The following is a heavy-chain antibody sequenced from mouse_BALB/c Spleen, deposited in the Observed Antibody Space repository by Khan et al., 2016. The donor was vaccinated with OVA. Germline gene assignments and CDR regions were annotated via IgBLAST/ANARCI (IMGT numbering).Heavy chain of an antibody. CDR1: GFTFTRYT. D-gene: IGHD3-1*01. CDR2: ISSGSTYT. J-gene: IGHJ4*01. V-gene: IGHV5-6-4*01. Sequence: EVELVESGGDLVKPGGSLKLSCAASGFTFTRYTMSCVSQTPEKRLEWVATISSGSTYTNYVHSVEGRFTLSRDNSKNTFYLEMNSLKSEDTAIYYCARGAGSFDNPYAIDFWGPGTSVTVSS. CDR3: ARGAGSFDNPYAIDF.